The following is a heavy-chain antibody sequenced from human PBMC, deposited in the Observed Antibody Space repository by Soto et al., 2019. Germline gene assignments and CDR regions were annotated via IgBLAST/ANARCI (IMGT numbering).Heavy chain of an antibody. D-gene: IGHD6-19*01. Sequence: EVQLLASGGGLVQPGGSLTLSCAASGFAFSNYAISWVRQGPGMGLEWVSEISGSGGLRHYADSVKGRLTISRDNSKNTVYLQMNGLRAEDTAIYYCVKESRAVPAKEHFAFWGQGTRVTVSS. CDR3: VKESRAVPAKEHFAF. CDR2: ISGSGGLR. V-gene: IGHV3-23*01. J-gene: IGHJ4*02. CDR1: GFAFSNYA.